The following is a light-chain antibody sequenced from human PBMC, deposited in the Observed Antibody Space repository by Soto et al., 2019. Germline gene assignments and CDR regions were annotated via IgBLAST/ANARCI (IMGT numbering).Light chain of an antibody. V-gene: IGKV1-5*01. CDR3: QQYNNWPPYT. CDR1: QSIFNW. Sequence: DIQMTQSPSTLSASVGDRVTITGRASQSIFNWLAWYQQKPGKAPKLLIYDASTLESGVPSRFSGSGSETEFTLTISRLQPDDFAVYYCQQYNNWPPYTFGQGTKVDIK. J-gene: IGKJ2*01. CDR2: DAS.